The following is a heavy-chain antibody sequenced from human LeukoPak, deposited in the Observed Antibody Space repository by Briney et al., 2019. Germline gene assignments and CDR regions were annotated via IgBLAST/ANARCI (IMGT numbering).Heavy chain of an antibody. D-gene: IGHD3-22*01. J-gene: IGHJ3*02. Sequence: QTGGSLRLSCAASGFTFSSYAMNWVRQAPGKGLEWVSTITDSGGTTYYADSVKGRFAISRDNSKNTLYLQMNSLRVEDTAIYYCAKDYYDSGGRYNAFDIWGQGTMVTVSS. CDR3: AKDYYDSGGRYNAFDI. CDR2: ITDSGGTT. V-gene: IGHV3-23*01. CDR1: GFTFSSYA.